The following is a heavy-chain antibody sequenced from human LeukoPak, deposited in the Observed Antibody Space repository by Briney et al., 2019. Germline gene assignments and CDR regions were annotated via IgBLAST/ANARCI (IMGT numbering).Heavy chain of an antibody. J-gene: IGHJ4*02. CDR1: GGTFSSYA. V-gene: IGHV1-69*13. D-gene: IGHD1-1*01. CDR3: GSPLEGGDY. Sequence: SVTVSCKASGGTFSSYAISWVRQAPGQGLEWMGGIIPIFGTANYAQKFQGRVTITADESTSTAYMELSSLRSEDTAVYYWGSPLEGGDYWGQGTLVTVSS. CDR2: IIPIFGTA.